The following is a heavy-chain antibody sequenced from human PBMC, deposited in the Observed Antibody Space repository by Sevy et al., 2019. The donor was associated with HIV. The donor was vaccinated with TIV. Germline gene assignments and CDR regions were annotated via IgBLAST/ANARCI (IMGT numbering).Heavy chain of an antibody. D-gene: IGHD2-15*01. Sequence: GGSLRLSCAASGFSFSSYGMHWVRQAPGKGLEWVAFIRYDESNEYYADSAKGRFTISRDNFKNTLYLQMNSLRAEDTAVYYCAKDGSGDCSGITCYRYYFDNWGQGTLVTVSS. J-gene: IGHJ4*02. V-gene: IGHV3-30*02. CDR2: IRYDESNE. CDR1: GFSFSSYG. CDR3: AKDGSGDCSGITCYRYYFDN.